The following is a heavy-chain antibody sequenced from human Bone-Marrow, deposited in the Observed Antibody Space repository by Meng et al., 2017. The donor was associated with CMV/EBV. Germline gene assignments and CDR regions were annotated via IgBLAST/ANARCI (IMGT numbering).Heavy chain of an antibody. CDR1: GGSISSSNW. CDR2: IYHSGST. V-gene: IGHV4-4*02. J-gene: IGHJ4*02. D-gene: IGHD3-10*01. Sequence: GSLRLSCAVSGGSISSSNWWSWVRQPPGKGLEWIGEIYHSGSTNYNPSLKSRVTISVDKSKNQFSLKLSSVTAADTAVYYCARENGSGRFDYWGQGTLVTVSS. CDR3: ARENGSGRFDY.